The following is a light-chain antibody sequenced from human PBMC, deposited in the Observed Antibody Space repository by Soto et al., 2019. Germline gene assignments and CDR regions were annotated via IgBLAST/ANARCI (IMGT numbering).Light chain of an antibody. Sequence: QSALTQPASVSGSPGQSITISCAGTNSDIGAYNFVSWYQQHPGKAPKLIIYEVSHRPSGISNRFSGSKSGNTASLTISGLQADDEGDYYCSSYTSDTSPYVFGTGTKLTVL. V-gene: IGLV2-14*01. CDR1: NSDIGAYNF. J-gene: IGLJ1*01. CDR2: EVS. CDR3: SSYTSDTSPYV.